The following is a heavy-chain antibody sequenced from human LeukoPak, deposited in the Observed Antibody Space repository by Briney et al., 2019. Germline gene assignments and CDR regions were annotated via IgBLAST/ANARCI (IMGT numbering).Heavy chain of an antibody. CDR2: ISGSGGST. Sequence: GGSLRLSCAASGFTFSSYAMSWVRQAPGKGLEWVSAISGSGGSTYYADSVKGRFPISRDNSRDTLYLQMNSLRAEDTAVYYCAKGYYDYVWGSYYFDYWGQGTLVTVSS. V-gene: IGHV3-23*01. J-gene: IGHJ4*02. CDR3: AKGYYDYVWGSYYFDY. CDR1: GFTFSSYA. D-gene: IGHD3-16*01.